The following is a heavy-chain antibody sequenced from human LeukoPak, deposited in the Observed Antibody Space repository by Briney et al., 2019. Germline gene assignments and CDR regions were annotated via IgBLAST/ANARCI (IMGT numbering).Heavy chain of an antibody. Sequence: ASVKVSCKASGYTFTIYGISWVRQAPGQGLEWMGWISAYNGNTNYAQKLQGRVTMTTDTSTSTAYMELRSLRSDDTAVYYCARGPPSPWFGELSTYYYGMDVWGQGTTVTVSS. CDR2: ISAYNGNT. CDR1: GYTFTIYG. CDR3: ARGPPSPWFGELSTYYYGMDV. J-gene: IGHJ6*02. D-gene: IGHD3-10*01. V-gene: IGHV1-18*01.